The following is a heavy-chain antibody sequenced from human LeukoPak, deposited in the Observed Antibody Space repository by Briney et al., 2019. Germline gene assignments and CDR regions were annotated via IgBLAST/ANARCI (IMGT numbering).Heavy chain of an antibody. J-gene: IGHJ5*02. V-gene: IGHV4-39*01. CDR2: IYYSGST. D-gene: IGHD2-2*01. CDR1: GDSTSSDRYY. Sequence: SETLSLTCAISGDSTSSDRYYGGWVRQPPGKGLEWIGNIYYSGSTYYNPSLKSRVTMSVDTSKNQFSLRLNSVTAADTAVYYCARASIVVVPATLGFDPWGQGTLVTVSS. CDR3: ARASIVVVPATLGFDP.